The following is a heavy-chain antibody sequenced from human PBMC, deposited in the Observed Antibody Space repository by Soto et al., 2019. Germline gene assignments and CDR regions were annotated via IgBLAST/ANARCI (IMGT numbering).Heavy chain of an antibody. V-gene: IGHV3-48*03. CDR1: GFTFSSYE. CDR3: ARDPGYCTNGVCYTGRYGMDV. CDR2: ISSSGSTI. D-gene: IGHD2-8*01. Sequence: HPGGSLRLSCAASGFTFSSYEMNWVRQAPGKGLEWVSYISSSGSTIYYADSVKGRFTISRDNAKNSLYLQMNSLRAEDTAVYYCARDPGYCTNGVCYTGRYGMDVWGQGTTVTVSS. J-gene: IGHJ6*02.